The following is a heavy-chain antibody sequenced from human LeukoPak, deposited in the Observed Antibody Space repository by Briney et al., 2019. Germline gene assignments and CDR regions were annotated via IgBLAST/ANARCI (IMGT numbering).Heavy chain of an antibody. CDR2: IRYDGSNK. CDR3: ANARYDSSGYPAAFDY. Sequence: GGSLRLSCAASGFTFSSYGMHWVRQAPGKGLEWVAFIRYDGSNKYFADSVKGRFTISRDNSKSTLYLQMNSLRAEDTAVYYCANARYDSSGYPAAFDYWGQGTLVTVSS. CDR1: GFTFSSYG. D-gene: IGHD3-22*01. V-gene: IGHV3-30*02. J-gene: IGHJ4*02.